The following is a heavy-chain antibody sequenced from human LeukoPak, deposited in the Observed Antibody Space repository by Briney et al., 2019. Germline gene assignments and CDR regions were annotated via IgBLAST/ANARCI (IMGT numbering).Heavy chain of an antibody. Sequence: PSGTLSLTCAVSGGSISSINLWSRVRQPPGKGLEWIGEMYLSGTTHYNPSLKSRVTISIDKSRNQLSLELSSVTAADTAVYYCAGLEGRYSTGLYYYFDYWGQGILVTVSS. V-gene: IGHV4-4*02. J-gene: IGHJ4*02. D-gene: IGHD6-19*01. CDR1: GGSISSINL. CDR3: AGLEGRYSTGLYYYFDY. CDR2: MYLSGTT.